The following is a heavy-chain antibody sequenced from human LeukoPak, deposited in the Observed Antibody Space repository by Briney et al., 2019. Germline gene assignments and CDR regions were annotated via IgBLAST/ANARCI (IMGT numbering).Heavy chain of an antibody. CDR3: ARGEADIVVVPAAIIRDF. CDR1: GYTFTGYY. Sequence: ASVKVSCKASGYTFTGYYIHWVRQAPGQGLEWMGWINPNSGGPHYAQKFQGRVTMTRDTSISTAYMELSSLRSDYTAVYYCARGEADIVVVPAAIIRDFWGQGTLVTVSS. J-gene: IGHJ4*02. CDR2: INPNSGGP. D-gene: IGHD2-2*01. V-gene: IGHV1-2*02.